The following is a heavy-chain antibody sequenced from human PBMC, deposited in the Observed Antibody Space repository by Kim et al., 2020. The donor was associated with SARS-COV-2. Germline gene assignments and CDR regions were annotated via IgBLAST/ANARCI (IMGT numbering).Heavy chain of an antibody. D-gene: IGHD6-13*01. V-gene: IGHV4-34*01. Sequence: YNPSLKGRVTMSVDTSKNQFSQKLSSVTAADTAVYYCARHSSSWYWYFDIWGRGTLVTVSS. CDR3: ARHSSSWYWYFDI. J-gene: IGHJ2*01.